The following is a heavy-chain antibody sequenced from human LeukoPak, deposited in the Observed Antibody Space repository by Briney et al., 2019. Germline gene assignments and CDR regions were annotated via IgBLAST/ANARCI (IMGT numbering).Heavy chain of an antibody. CDR3: AKGGENYYDSSGLLRY. D-gene: IGHD3-22*01. Sequence: GGSLRLSCAASGFTFSSYAMRWVRQAPGKGLEWVSAISGSGGSTYYADSVKGRLTISRDNSKNTLYLQMNSLRAEDTAVYYCAKGGENYYDSSGLLRYWGQGTLVTVSS. CDR2: ISGSGGST. J-gene: IGHJ4*02. V-gene: IGHV3-23*01. CDR1: GFTFSSYA.